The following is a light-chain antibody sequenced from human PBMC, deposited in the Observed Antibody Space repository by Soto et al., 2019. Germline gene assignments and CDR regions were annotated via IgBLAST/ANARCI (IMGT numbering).Light chain of an antibody. J-gene: IGLJ1*01. CDR1: SRDVGGYNY. Sequence: QSVLTQPASVTGSPGQSITISCTGTSRDVGGYNYVSWYQQHPGKAPKLMIYDVSNRPSGVSNRFSGSKSGNTASLTISGLQAEDEADYYCSSYTSSSTLVVFATGTKVTVL. CDR2: DVS. CDR3: SSYTSSSTLVV. V-gene: IGLV2-14*01.